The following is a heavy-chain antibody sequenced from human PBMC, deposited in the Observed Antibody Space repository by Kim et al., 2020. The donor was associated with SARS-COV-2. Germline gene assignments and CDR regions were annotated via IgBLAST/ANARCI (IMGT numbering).Heavy chain of an antibody. CDR2: IDWDDDK. Sequence: SGPTLVNPTQTLTLTCTFSGFSLSTSVMCVSWIRQPPGKALEWIALIDWDDDKYYSTSLKTRLTISKDNSKNQVVLTMTNMDPVDTATYYCARKLSSSYGMDVWGQGATITVSS. V-gene: IGHV2-70*01. D-gene: IGHD6-13*01. CDR1: GFSLSTSVMC. J-gene: IGHJ6*02. CDR3: ARKLSSSYGMDV.